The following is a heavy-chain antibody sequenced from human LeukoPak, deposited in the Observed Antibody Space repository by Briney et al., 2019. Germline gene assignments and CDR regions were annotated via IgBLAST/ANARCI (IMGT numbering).Heavy chain of an antibody. Sequence: ASVKVSCKGSGYTFTSYYMYCVCQAPGQGLEWMGIINPSGGSTSYAQKFQGRVTMTRDTSTSTVYMELSSLRSEDTAVYYCARVKLSRSSGYSTNWFDPWGQGTLVTVSS. CDR2: INPSGGST. D-gene: IGHD6-13*01. CDR3: ARVKLSRSSGYSTNWFDP. V-gene: IGHV1-46*01. CDR1: GYTFTSYY. J-gene: IGHJ5*02.